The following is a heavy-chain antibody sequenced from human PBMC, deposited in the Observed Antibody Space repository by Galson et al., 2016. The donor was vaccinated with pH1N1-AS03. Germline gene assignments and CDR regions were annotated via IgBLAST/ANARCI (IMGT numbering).Heavy chain of an antibody. CDR2: IDYSGNT. J-gene: IGHJ6*02. V-gene: IGHV4-61*01. D-gene: IGHD1-1*01. CDR3: ARGPPLPTSSYNYWYGLDV. Sequence: LSLTCTVSGDSIDISPYYWTWIRQAPGKGLEWIGYIDYSGNTNYNPSLKSRVTISLDTSKNQFSLKLASVTAADTAVFFCARGPPLPTSSYNYWYGLDVWGPGAAVTVSS. CDR1: GDSIDISPYY.